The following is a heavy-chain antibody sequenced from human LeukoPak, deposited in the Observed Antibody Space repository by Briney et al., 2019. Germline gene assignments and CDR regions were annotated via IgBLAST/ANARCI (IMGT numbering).Heavy chain of an antibody. CDR2: IYYSGST. CDR1: GGSISSYY. Sequence: PSETLTLTCTASGGSISSYYWSWTRQPPGKGLEWIGYIYYSGSTNYNPALKSRVTITVGTTKNHFFLKLSSGTAVDTTVLYCARVVYDCWRGYPYGGPFDYWGQGTLVTVSS. J-gene: IGHJ4*02. CDR3: ARVVYDCWRGYPYGGPFDY. D-gene: IGHD3-3*01. V-gene: IGHV4-59*01.